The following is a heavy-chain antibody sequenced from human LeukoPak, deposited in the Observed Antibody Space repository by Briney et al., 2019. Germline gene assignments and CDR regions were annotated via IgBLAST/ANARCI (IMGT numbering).Heavy chain of an antibody. CDR1: GGSISSGDYD. CDR2: IYYSGRT. J-gene: IGHJ4*02. V-gene: IGHV4-30-4*08. CDR3: ARWGSSRYHRSRDY. D-gene: IGHD3-16*01. Sequence: PSQTLSLTCTVSGGSISSGDYDWSWIRQPPGKGLDWIGYIYYSGRTYYNPYLKSRVTISVDTSKTQFSLKLSSVTAADTAVYYCARWGSSRYHRSRDYWGLGTLVTVSS.